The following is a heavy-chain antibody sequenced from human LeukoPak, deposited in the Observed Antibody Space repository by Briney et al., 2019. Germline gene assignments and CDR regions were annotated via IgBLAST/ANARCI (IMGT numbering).Heavy chain of an antibody. CDR2: ISSSSSYI. CDR3: ARRGLNVVVPAARSAMDV. CDR1: GFTFSTDS. D-gene: IGHD2-2*01. J-gene: IGHJ6*02. V-gene: IGHV3-21*01. Sequence: PGGSLRLSCAACGFTFSTDSMNWVRQAPGKGLEWVSSISSSSSYIYYADSVKGRFTISRDNAKNSLYLQMNSLRAEDTAVYYCARRGLNVVVPAARSAMDVWGQGTTVTVSS.